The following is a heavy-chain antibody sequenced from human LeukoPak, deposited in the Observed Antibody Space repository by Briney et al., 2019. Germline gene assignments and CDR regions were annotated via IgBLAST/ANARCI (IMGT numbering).Heavy chain of an antibody. CDR1: GFTFSSYA. CDR3: AKGFLLLWFGELSPFDY. D-gene: IGHD3-10*01. V-gene: IGHV3-23*01. Sequence: GGSLRLSCAASGFTFSSYAMSWVRQAPGKGLEWVSAISGSGGSTYYADSVRGRFTISRDNSKNTLYLQMNSLRAEDTAVYYCAKGFLLLWFGELSPFDYWGQGTLVTVSS. CDR2: ISGSGGST. J-gene: IGHJ4*02.